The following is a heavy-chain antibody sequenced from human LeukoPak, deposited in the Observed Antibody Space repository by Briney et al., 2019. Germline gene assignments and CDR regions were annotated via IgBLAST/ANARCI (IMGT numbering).Heavy chain of an antibody. V-gene: IGHV1-69*13. J-gene: IGHJ4*02. Sequence: SVKVSCKASGGTFSSYAISWVRQAPGQGLEWMGGIIPIFGTANYAQKFQGRVTITADESTSTAYMELSSLSSEDTAVYYCARDRYYYDSSGPWGYFDYWGQGTLVTVSS. CDR3: ARDRYYYDSSGPWGYFDY. CDR2: IIPIFGTA. D-gene: IGHD3-22*01. CDR1: GGTFSSYA.